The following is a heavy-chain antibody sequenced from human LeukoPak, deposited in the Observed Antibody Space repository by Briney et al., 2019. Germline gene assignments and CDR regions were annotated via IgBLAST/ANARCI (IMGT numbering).Heavy chain of an antibody. Sequence: GASVKVSCKASGYTFTRYGISWVRQAPGQGLEWMGWISAYNGTTKYAQKLQGRVTMTTDTSTSTAYMELRSPRSDDTAVYYCARDGAGYYGMDVWGQGTTVTVSS. J-gene: IGHJ6*02. CDR1: GYTFTRYG. D-gene: IGHD6-19*01. CDR2: ISAYNGTT. V-gene: IGHV1-18*01. CDR3: ARDGAGYYGMDV.